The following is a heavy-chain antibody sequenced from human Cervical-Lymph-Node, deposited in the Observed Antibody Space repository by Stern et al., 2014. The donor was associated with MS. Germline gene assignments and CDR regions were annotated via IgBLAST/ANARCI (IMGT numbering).Heavy chain of an antibody. CDR1: GFIFDDYA. CDR3: ARTVTGRGDLDH. V-gene: IGHV3-9*01. CDR2: INYNSVSL. J-gene: IGHJ4*02. Sequence: VQLVESGGGLVQPGRSLRLSCAASGFIFDDYAMHWVRQAPGKGLEWVASINYNSVSLVYADSVKGRFTISRDNTKKSLFLEMNSLRAEDTALYYCARTVTGRGDLDHWGQGNPVTVSP. D-gene: IGHD3-9*01.